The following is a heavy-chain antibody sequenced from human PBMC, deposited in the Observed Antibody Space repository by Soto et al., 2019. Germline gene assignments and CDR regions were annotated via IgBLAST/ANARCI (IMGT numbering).Heavy chain of an antibody. CDR2: ISGSGGST. V-gene: IGHV3-23*01. CDR1: GFTFSSYA. Sequence: GGSLRLSCAASGFTFSSYAMSWVRQAPGKGLEWVSAISGSGGSTYYADSVKGRFTISRDNSKNTLYLQMNSLRAEDTAVYYCAKDLDAEWELLCFDYWGQGTLVTVSS. J-gene: IGHJ4*02. D-gene: IGHD1-26*01. CDR3: AKDLDAEWELLCFDY.